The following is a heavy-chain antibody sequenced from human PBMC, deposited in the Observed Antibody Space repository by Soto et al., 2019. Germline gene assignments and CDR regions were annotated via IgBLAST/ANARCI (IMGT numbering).Heavy chain of an antibody. CDR3: ARHAFYDSSPYYYNYNYYFDY. CDR1: GASISSRSYS. Sequence: SETLSLTCTVSGASISSRSYSWGWIRQSPRRGLEWIGNVYYRGDTNYNPSLKSRVSVSVDTSRNQFSLKLSSVTAADTAVYYCARHAFYDSSPYYYNYNYYFDYWGQGALVTVSS. V-gene: IGHV4-39*01. CDR2: VYYRGDT. J-gene: IGHJ4*02. D-gene: IGHD3-22*01.